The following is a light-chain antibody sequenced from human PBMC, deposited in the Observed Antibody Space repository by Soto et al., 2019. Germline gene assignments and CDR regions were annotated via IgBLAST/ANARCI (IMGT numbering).Light chain of an antibody. V-gene: IGLV2-14*01. J-gene: IGLJ1*01. CDR3: SSYTSSSTYV. CDR2: DVS. Sequence: QSVLTQPASVSGSPGQSITISCTGTSSDVGGYNYVSWYQQYPGKVPKLMIYDVSYRPSGVSNRFSGSKSGNTASLTISGLQAEDEADYYCSSYTSSSTYVFGTGTNVTVL. CDR1: SSDVGGYNY.